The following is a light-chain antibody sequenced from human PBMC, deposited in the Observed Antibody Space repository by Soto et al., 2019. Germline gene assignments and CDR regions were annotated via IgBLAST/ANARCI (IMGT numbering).Light chain of an antibody. J-gene: IGKJ1*01. Sequence: EIVLTQSPGTLSLSPGERATLSCRASQSVTSSFLAWYQQKPGQAPRILIYGESSRATGIPDRFSGSGSGADFTLTISGLEPEDFAVYYCQKYGSSRWTCGQGTKVDIK. CDR2: GES. CDR1: QSVTSSF. V-gene: IGKV3-20*01. CDR3: QKYGSSRWT.